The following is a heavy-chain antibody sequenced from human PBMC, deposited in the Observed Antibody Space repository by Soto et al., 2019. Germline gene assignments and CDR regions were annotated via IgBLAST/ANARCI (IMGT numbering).Heavy chain of an antibody. V-gene: IGHV4-39*01. J-gene: IGHJ4*02. Sequence: QLQLQESGPGLVKPSETLSLTCTVCGGSISSSSYYWGWIRQPPGKGLEWIGSIYYSGSTYYNPSLKSRVTISVDTSKNQFSLELSSVTAADTAVYYCASRASDIVVVVAATHYFDYWGQGTLVTVSS. CDR3: ASRASDIVVVVAATHYFDY. CDR1: GGSISSSSYY. D-gene: IGHD2-15*01. CDR2: IYYSGST.